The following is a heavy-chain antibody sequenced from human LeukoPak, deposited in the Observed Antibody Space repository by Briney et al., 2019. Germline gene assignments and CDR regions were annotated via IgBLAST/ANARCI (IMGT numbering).Heavy chain of an antibody. Sequence: SETLSLTCTVSGGLISRIEYYWCWVRQSPVTRLEWLGHIYHTGTTLYSPHLNNRLTVSVDSSKNQFSPTLYSVTAADTAVYYCASVSVWELATHTGGSFDYWGRGILVTVSS. V-gene: IGHV4-30-4*01. CDR1: GGLISRIEYY. CDR2: IYHTGTT. J-gene: IGHJ4*02. CDR3: ASVSVWELATHTGGSFDY. D-gene: IGHD1-26*01.